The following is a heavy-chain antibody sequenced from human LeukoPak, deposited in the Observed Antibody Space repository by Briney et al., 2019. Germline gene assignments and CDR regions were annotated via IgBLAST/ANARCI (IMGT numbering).Heavy chain of an antibody. V-gene: IGHV1-69*05. CDR2: IIPIFGTA. D-gene: IGHD6-13*01. J-gene: IGHJ5*02. Sequence: SVKVSYKASGGTFSSYAISWVRQAPGQGLEWMGGIIPIFGTANYAQKFQGRVTITTDESTSTAYMELSSLRSEDTAVYYCARSLRRYSSSWLFDRWGQGTLVTVSS. CDR1: GGTFSSYA. CDR3: ARSLRRYSSSWLFDR.